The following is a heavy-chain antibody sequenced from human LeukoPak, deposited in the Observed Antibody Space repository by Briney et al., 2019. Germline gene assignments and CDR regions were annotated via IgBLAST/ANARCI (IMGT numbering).Heavy chain of an antibody. CDR1: GGSISGYY. D-gene: IGHD3-16*01. CDR3: ARGFEGVAGWFDP. Sequence: PSETLSLTCAVSGGSISGYYWSWIRQPPGKAPEWTGYISHRGNTKYNLSLKSRVAMSVDTSKNQFSLKLTSVIAADTAIYYCARGFEGVAGWFDPWGQGTLVTVSS. CDR2: ISHRGNT. V-gene: IGHV4-59*01. J-gene: IGHJ5*02.